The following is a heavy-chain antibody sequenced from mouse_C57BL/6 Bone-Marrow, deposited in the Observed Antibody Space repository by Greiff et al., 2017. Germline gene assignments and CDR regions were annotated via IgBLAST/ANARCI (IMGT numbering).Heavy chain of an antibody. Sequence: VQLQQPGAELVMPGASVKLSCKASGYTFTSYWMHWVKQRPGQGLEWIGEIDPSDSYTNYNQKFKGKSTLTVDKSSSTAYMQLSSLTSEDSAVDYCARSMGYGRALYYFDYWGQGTTLTVSS. J-gene: IGHJ2*01. CDR1: GYTFTSYW. CDR2: IDPSDSYT. D-gene: IGHD1-1*01. V-gene: IGHV1-69*01. CDR3: ARSMGYGRALYYFDY.